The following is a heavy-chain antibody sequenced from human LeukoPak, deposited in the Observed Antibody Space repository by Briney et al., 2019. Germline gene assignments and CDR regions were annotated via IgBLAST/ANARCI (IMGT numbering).Heavy chain of an antibody. V-gene: IGHV1-18*04. CDR3: ARDRLGYSSGWEPFDY. CDR2: ISAYNGNT. D-gene: IGHD6-19*01. J-gene: IGHJ4*02. Sequence: ASVKVSCKASGYTFTSYYMHWVRQAPGQGLEWMGWISAYNGNTNYAQKLQGRVTMTTDTSTSTAYMELRSLRSDDTAVYYCARDRLGYSSGWEPFDYWGQGTLVTVSS. CDR1: GYTFTSYY.